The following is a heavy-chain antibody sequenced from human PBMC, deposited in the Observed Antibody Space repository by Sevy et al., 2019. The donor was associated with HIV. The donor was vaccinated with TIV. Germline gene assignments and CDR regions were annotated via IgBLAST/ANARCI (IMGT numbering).Heavy chain of an antibody. V-gene: IGHV3-30*04. CDR3: ARDRATNCQLGAPCYYFGMDV. J-gene: IGHJ6*02. CDR1: RFTFRSYT. Sequence: GESLKISGVASRFTFRSYTMHWVRQAPGKGLEWVAVISYDSSKKYYAESVKGGFTISRDNSRNTVLLQMDSLRSEDTGLYYCARDRATNCQLGAPCYYFGMDVWGQGTAVTVSS. D-gene: IGHD3-10*01. CDR2: ISYDSSKK.